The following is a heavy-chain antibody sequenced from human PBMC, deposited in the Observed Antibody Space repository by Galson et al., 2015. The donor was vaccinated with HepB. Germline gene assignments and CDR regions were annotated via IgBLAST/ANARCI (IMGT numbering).Heavy chain of an antibody. Sequence: CAISGDSVSSNSASWNWIRQSPSRGLEWLGRTYYRSKWYNEYAVSVKGRININADTSKNQFSLQLNSVTPEDTAVYYCAREVFGGYHFDYWGQGTLVTVSS. J-gene: IGHJ4*02. CDR3: AREVFGGYHFDY. V-gene: IGHV6-1*01. CDR1: GDSVSSNSAS. CDR2: TYYRSKWYN. D-gene: IGHD5-12*01.